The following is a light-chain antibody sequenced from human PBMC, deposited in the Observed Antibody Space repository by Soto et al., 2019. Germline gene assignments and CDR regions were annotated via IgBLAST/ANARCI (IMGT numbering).Light chain of an antibody. J-gene: IGKJ5*01. Sequence: DIHMTQSPSSLSASVGYIFTITCRARQNINSYLNWYKQKPGKAPKLLIYAASSLQSGVPSRFSGSGSGTDFTLTVSSMKPEDFATYYCHQSYDIPTFGQGTRLEIK. CDR3: HQSYDIPT. CDR2: AAS. CDR1: QNINSY. V-gene: IGKV1-39*01.